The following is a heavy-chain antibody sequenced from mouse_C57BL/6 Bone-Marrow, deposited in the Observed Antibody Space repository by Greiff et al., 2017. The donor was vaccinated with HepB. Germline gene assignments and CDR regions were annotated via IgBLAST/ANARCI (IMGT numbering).Heavy chain of an antibody. CDR1: GYSITSGYY. CDR3: ARDLAYYSNFDY. CDR2: ISYDGSN. V-gene: IGHV3-6*01. D-gene: IGHD2-5*01. J-gene: IGHJ2*01. Sequence: EVKLQESGPGLVKPSQSLSLTCSVTGYSITSGYYWNWIRQFPGNKLEWMGYISYDGSNNYNPSLNNRISITRDTSKNQFFLKLNSVTTEDTATYYCARDLAYYSNFDYWGQGTTLTVSS.